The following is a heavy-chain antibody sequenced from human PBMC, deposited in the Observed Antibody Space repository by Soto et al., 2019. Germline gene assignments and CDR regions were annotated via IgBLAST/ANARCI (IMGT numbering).Heavy chain of an antibody. J-gene: IGHJ4*01. CDR2: IWFDESKE. CDR1: GFTFGRFG. V-gene: IGHV3-33*01. D-gene: IGHD2-2*01. Sequence: GGSLRLSCAASGFTFGRFGMHWVRQAPGKGLEWVAAIWFDESKEFYADSVKGRFIISKDTSKNMLYLQMNSLRGEDTAVYYCARDWRTNSFDYWGHGTLVTVSS. CDR3: ARDWRTNSFDY.